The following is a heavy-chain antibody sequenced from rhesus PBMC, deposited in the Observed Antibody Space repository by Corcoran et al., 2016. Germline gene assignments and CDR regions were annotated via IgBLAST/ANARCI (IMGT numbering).Heavy chain of an antibody. CDR2: ISSVGST. D-gene: IGHD6-37*01. CDR1: GFTFSSYA. J-gene: IGHJ4*01. Sequence: EVQLVESGGGLAKPGGSLRLSCAASGFTFSSYAMHWVRQAPGKGLEWVSAISSVGSTSYADSVKGRFTLSRDNSKNTLSLQMNSLRAEDTAVYYCAKGYSGGWSGFDYWGQGVLVTVSS. V-gene: IGHV3-103*01. CDR3: AKGYSGGWSGFDY.